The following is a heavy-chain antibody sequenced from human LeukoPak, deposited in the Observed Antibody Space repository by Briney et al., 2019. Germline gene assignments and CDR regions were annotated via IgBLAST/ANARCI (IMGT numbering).Heavy chain of an antibody. CDR3: ASARRGDYYWWFDP. D-gene: IGHD2-21*01. CDR2: IYPDNSNT. CDR1: GYSFTGYP. V-gene: IGHV5-51*01. J-gene: IGHJ5*02. Sequence: GESLKISCKGSGYSFTGYPPGWVRQMPGKGLEWMRIIYPDNSNTRYSPSFQGQVTISADKSINAAYLHWSSLRASDTAIYYCASARRGDYYWWFDPWGQGTLVTVSS.